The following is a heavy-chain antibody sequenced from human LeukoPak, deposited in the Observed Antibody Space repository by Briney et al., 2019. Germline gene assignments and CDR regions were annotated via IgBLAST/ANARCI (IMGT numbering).Heavy chain of an antibody. V-gene: IGHV3-23*01. CDR1: GFTFSSYA. CDR3: AKDSGSTVEYYFDY. D-gene: IGHD5-24*01. J-gene: IGHJ4*02. Sequence: PGGSLRLSCAASGFTFSSYAMSWVRQAPGKGLEWVSAISGSGGSTYYADSVKDRFTISRDNSKNTLYLQMNSLRAEDTAVYYCAKDSGSTVEYYFDYWGQGTLVTVSS. CDR2: ISGSGGST.